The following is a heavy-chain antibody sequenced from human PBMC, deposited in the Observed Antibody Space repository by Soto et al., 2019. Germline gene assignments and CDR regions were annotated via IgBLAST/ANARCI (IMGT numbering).Heavy chain of an antibody. V-gene: IGHV3-21*01. D-gene: IGHD6-13*01. CDR3: ARVEQQLAAFDI. J-gene: IGHJ3*02. CDR1: GFTFSSYS. CDR2: ISSSSSYI. Sequence: GGSLRLSCAASGFTFSSYSMNWVRQAPGKGLEWVSSISSSSSYIYYADSVKGRFTISRDNAKNSLYLQMNSLRAEDTAVYYCARVEQQLAAFDIWGQGTMVTVSS.